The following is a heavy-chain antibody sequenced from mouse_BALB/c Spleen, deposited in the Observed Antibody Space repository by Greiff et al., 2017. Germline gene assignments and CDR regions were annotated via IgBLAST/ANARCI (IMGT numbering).Heavy chain of an antibody. D-gene: IGHD2-10*02. V-gene: IGHV14-1*02. CDR1: GFNIKDYY. J-gene: IGHJ4*01. Sequence: EVKLVESGAELVRPGALVKLSCKASGFNIKDYYMHWVKQRPEQGLEWIGWIDPENGNTIYDPKFQGKATITADTSSNTAYLQLSSLTSEDAAVYYCAREYGNYRGYAMDYWGQGTSVTVSS. CDR2: IDPENGNT. CDR3: AREYGNYRGYAMDY.